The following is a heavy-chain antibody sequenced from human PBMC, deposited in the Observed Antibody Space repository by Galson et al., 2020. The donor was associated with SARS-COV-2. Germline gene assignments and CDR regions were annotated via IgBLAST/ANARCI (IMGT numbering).Heavy chain of an antibody. V-gene: IGHV4-31*03. J-gene: IGHJ4*02. CDR1: GGSISSGGYY. CDR3: ARDRNCSGGSCSYFNY. Sequence: SETLSLTCTVSGGSISSGGYYWSWTRQHPGKGLEWIGYIYYSWSTYYNPSLNSRVTISVDTSKNQFSLKLSSVTAADTAVYYCARDRNCSGGSCSYFNYWGQGTLVTGSS. D-gene: IGHD2-15*01. CDR2: IYYSWST.